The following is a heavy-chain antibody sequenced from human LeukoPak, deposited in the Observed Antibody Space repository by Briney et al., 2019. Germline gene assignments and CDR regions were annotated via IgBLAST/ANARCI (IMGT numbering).Heavy chain of an antibody. CDR2: INTNTGNP. Sequence: ASVKVSCKASGYIFTIYAGNWVRQAPGQVLEWMGWINTNTGNPTYAQGFTGRFVFSLDTSVSTAYLQISSLKAEDTAVYYCARDCSGGSCPPPYGMDVWGQGTTVTVSS. D-gene: IGHD2-15*01. CDR1: GYIFTIYA. V-gene: IGHV7-4-1*02. J-gene: IGHJ6*02. CDR3: ARDCSGGSCPPPYGMDV.